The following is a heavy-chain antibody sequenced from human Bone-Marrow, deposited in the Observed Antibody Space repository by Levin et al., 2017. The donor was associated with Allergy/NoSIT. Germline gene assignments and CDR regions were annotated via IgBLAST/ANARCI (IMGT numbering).Heavy chain of an antibody. J-gene: IGHJ4*02. D-gene: IGHD5-24*01. V-gene: IGHV4-31*03. CDR1: GGSISSGGYH. CDR3: AIEDGSTFDS. CDR2: IYYSGST. Sequence: SQTLSLTCTVSGGSISSGGYHWSWIRQHAGKGLEWIGYIYYSGSTYYNPSLKSRAMISLDTSKNQFSLKVTSATAADAAVYYCAIEDGSTFDSWGQGTLVTVSS.